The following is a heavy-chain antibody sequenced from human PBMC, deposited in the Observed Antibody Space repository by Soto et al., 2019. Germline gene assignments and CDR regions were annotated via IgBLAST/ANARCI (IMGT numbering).Heavy chain of an antibody. Sequence: QVQLVESGGGVVQPGRSLRLSCAASGFTFSSYAMHWVRQAPGKGLEWVAVISYDGSNKYYADSVKGRFTISRDNSKNTLYLHMNSLRAEDTAVYYCARETITPAPYYFDYWGQGTLVTVSS. CDR3: ARETITPAPYYFDY. J-gene: IGHJ4*02. CDR1: GFTFSSYA. CDR2: ISYDGSNK. D-gene: IGHD3-10*01. V-gene: IGHV3-30-3*01.